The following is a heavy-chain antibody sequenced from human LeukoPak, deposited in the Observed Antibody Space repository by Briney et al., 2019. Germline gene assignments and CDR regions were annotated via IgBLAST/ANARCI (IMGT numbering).Heavy chain of an antibody. CDR2: INPNSGGT. J-gene: IGHJ3*02. CDR1: GYTFTGYY. CDR3: ARGPIAQGYCSSTSCCNDAFDI. V-gene: IGHV1-2*02. Sequence: ASVKVSCKASGYTFTGYYMHWVRQAPGQGLEWMGWINPNSGGTNYAQKFQGRVTMTRDTSISTAYMELSRLRPDDTAVYYCARGPIAQGYCSSTSCCNDAFDIWGQGTMVTVSS. D-gene: IGHD2-2*01.